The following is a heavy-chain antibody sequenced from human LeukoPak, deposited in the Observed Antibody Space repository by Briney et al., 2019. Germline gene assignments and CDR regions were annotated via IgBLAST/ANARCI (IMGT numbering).Heavy chain of an antibody. D-gene: IGHD4-17*01. J-gene: IGHJ4*02. V-gene: IGHV3-23*01. CDR1: GLTFSNYT. CDR3: AKEAGVTTPPK. CDR2: ISGSGANT. Sequence: GGSLRLSCAASGLTFSNYTMSWVRQAPGKGLEWVSGISGSGANTYYADSVKGRFAISRDNSKSTLYLQMNSLRAEDTATYYCAKEAGVTTPPKWGQGTLVIVSS.